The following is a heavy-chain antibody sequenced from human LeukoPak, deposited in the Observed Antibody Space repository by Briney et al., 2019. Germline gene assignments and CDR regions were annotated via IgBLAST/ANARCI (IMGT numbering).Heavy chain of an antibody. V-gene: IGHV4-30-2*01. Sequence: SQTLSLTCTASGGSISSGGYYWSWIRQPPGKGLEWIGYIYHGGSTYYNPSLKSRVTISVDRSKNQFSLKLSSVTAADTAVYYCARALNYYGDYSHFDCWGQGTLVTVSS. CDR1: GGSISSGGYY. D-gene: IGHD4-17*01. J-gene: IGHJ4*02. CDR3: ARALNYYGDYSHFDC. CDR2: IYHGGST.